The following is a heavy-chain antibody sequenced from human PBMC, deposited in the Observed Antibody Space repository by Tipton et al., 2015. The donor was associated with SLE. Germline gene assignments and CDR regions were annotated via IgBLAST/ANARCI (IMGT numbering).Heavy chain of an antibody. Sequence: QLVQSGAEVKKSGSSVMVSCKASGGTLNTYGLSWVRQAPGQGLEWMGGIIPIIGTTDYAQRFQGRLTVTKDESTNTGYMKLSSLRSEDTTVYYCARVLRARFGNDALDIWGQGTMVIVSS. D-gene: IGHD3-3*01. J-gene: IGHJ3*02. CDR2: IIPIIGTT. V-gene: IGHV1-69*05. CDR1: GGTLNTYG. CDR3: ARVLRARFGNDALDI.